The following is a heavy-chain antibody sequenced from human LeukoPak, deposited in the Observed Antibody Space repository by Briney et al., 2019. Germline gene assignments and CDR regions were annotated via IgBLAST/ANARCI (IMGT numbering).Heavy chain of an antibody. CDR3: ARDLVVVAATGQDYYYGMDV. J-gene: IGHJ6*02. CDR1: GYTFTSYG. CDR2: ISAYNGNT. D-gene: IGHD2-15*01. V-gene: IGHV1-18*01. Sequence: ASVKASCKASGYTFTSYGISWVRQAPGQGLEWMGWISAYNGNTNYAQKLQGRVTMTTDTSTSTAYMELRSLRSDDTAVYYCARDLVVVAATGQDYYYGMDVWGQGTTVTVSS.